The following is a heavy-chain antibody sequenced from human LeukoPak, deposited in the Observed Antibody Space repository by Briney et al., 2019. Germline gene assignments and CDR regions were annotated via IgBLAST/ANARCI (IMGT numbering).Heavy chain of an antibody. CDR1: GFTFSSYG. J-gene: IGHJ4*02. D-gene: IGHD5-12*01. CDR3: AREQRWLQFYYFDY. V-gene: IGHV3-33*01. Sequence: GRSLRLSCAASGFTFSSYGMHWVRQAPGKGLEWVAVIWYDGSNKYYADSVKGRFTISRDNSKNTLYLQMNSLRAEDTAVYYCAREQRWLQFYYFDYWGQGTLVTVSS. CDR2: IWYDGSNK.